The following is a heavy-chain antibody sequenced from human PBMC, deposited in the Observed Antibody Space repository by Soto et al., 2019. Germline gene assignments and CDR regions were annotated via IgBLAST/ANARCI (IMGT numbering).Heavy chain of an antibody. CDR1: GFTFSSYG. V-gene: IGHV3-33*01. J-gene: IGHJ6*02. D-gene: IGHD4-17*01. CDR3: ARDLDYVSGVGITYTYGMAV. Sequence: PGGSLRLSCAASGFTFSSYGMHWFRQAPGKGLEWVAVIWYDGSNKYYADSVKGRFTISRDTSKNTLYLQMNSLRAEDTAVYYCARDLDYVSGVGITYTYGMAVWGQGTTVTDSS. CDR2: IWYDGSNK.